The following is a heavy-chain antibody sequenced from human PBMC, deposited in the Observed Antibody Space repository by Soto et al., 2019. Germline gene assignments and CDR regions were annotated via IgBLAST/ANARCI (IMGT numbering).Heavy chain of an antibody. CDR2: VHESGGT. V-gene: IGHV4-59*03. J-gene: IGHJ4*02. Sequence: SESLSLSDRFSGSAFSNYDWSWTRQTPGRGLEWIGCVHESGGTNYNPSLRGRVIISLHTSKSQFSLSLRSATAADTATYYCARGTRALITSFFAYWGQGIPVTVSS. CDR3: ARGTRALITSFFAY. D-gene: IGHD1-20*01. CDR1: GSAFSNYD.